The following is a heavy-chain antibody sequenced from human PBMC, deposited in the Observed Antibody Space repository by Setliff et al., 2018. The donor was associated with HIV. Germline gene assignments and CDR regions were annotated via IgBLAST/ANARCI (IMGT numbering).Heavy chain of an antibody. V-gene: IGHV1-46*01. CDR3: ARDNSAWAFDY. CDR2: ITPTGG. D-gene: IGHD6-19*01. Sequence: ASVKVSCKASGYTFTNSFMHWVRQAPGQGLEWMGIITPTGGNYAHKFQGRVTLTRDTSTSTVYMELSRLRSEDTAVYYCARDNSAWAFDYWGQGTLVTVSS. J-gene: IGHJ4*02. CDR1: GYTFTNSF.